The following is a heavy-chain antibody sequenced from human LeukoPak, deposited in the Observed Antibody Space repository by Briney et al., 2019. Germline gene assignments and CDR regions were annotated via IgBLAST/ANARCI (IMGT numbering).Heavy chain of an antibody. Sequence: GGSLRLSCTASGFTFGDYAMSWVRQAPGKGLEWVGRIKSKTDGGTTDYAAPVKGRFTISRDDSKNTLYLQMNSLKTEDTAVYYCGGYCSGGSCYTSWGQGTLVTVSS. CDR3: GGYCSGGSCYTS. CDR1: GFTFGDYA. D-gene: IGHD2-15*01. J-gene: IGHJ4*02. CDR2: IKSKTDGGTT. V-gene: IGHV3-15*01.